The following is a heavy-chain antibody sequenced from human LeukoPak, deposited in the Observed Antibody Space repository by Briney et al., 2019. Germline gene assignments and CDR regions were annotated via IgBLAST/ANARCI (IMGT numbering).Heavy chain of an antibody. J-gene: IGHJ5*02. V-gene: IGHV4-61*02. CDR1: GGSISSGSYY. CDR2: IYTSGST. Sequence: SETLSLTCTVSGGSISSGSYYWSWIRQPAGKGLEWIGRIYTSGSTNYNPSLKSRVTMSVDTSKNQFSLKLSSVTAADTAVYYCAREASSRYWSWFDPWGQGTLVTVSS. D-gene: IGHD1-1*01. CDR3: AREASSRYWSWFDP.